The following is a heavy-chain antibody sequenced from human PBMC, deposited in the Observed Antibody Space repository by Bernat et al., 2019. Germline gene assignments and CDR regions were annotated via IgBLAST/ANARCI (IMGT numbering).Heavy chain of an antibody. CDR3: AKECPDYYDSSGPSFDY. V-gene: IGHV3-30*18. J-gene: IGHJ4*02. D-gene: IGHD3-22*01. CDR1: GFTFSSYV. Sequence: QVQLVESGGGVVQPGRSLRLSCAASGFTFSSYVMHWVRQAPGKGLEWVAVISYDGSNKYYADSVKGRFTISRDNSKNTLYLQMNSLRAEDTAVYYWAKECPDYYDSSGPSFDYWGQGTLVTVSS. CDR2: ISYDGSNK.